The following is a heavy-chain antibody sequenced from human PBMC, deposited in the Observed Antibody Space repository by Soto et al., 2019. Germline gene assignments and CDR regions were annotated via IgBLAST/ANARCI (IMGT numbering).Heavy chain of an antibody. CDR2: INSDGSST. V-gene: IGHV3-74*01. Sequence: GESLKISCAASGFTFSSYWMHWVRQAPGKGLVWVSRINSDGSSTSYADSVKGRFTISRDNAKNTLYLQMNSLRAEDTAVYYCARDRGQHIVVGGAFDIWGQGTMVTVSS. CDR1: GFTFSSYW. D-gene: IGHD2-21*01. J-gene: IGHJ3*02. CDR3: ARDRGQHIVVGGAFDI.